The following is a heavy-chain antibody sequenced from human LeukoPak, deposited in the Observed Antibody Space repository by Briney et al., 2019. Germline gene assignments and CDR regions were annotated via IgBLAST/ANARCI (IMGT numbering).Heavy chain of an antibody. J-gene: IGHJ4*02. CDR3: ARYILRRGYYYDSSGYSHFDY. D-gene: IGHD3-22*01. Sequence: SETLSLTCTVSGGSISSSSYYWSWIRQPPGKGLEWIGYIYYSGSTNYNPSLKSRVTISVDTSKNQFSLKLSSVTAADTAVYYCARYILRRGYYYDSSGYSHFDYWGQGTLVTVSS. CDR2: IYYSGST. V-gene: IGHV4-61*01. CDR1: GGSISSSSYY.